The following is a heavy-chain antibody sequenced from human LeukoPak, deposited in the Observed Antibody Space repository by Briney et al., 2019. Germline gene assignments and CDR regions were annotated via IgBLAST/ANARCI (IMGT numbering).Heavy chain of an antibody. CDR3: ARRSGYSGYDFRD. CDR1: AGSITNYY. CDR2: IYYSGST. D-gene: IGHD5-12*01. Sequence: SETLSLTCTVSAGSITNYYWSWIRQPPGKGLEWIGYIYYSGSTNYNPSLKSRVTISVDTSKNQFSLKLSSVTAADTAVYYCARRSGYSGYDFRDWGQGTLVTVSS. J-gene: IGHJ1*01. V-gene: IGHV4-59*08.